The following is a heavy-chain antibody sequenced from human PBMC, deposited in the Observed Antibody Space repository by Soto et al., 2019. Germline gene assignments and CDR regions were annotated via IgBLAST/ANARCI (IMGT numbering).Heavy chain of an antibody. CDR2: IYWDDDE. V-gene: IGHV2-5*02. Sequence: QITLKESGQTLVKPTQILTLTCTFSGFSLTTRGVGVAWIRQPPGEALEWLALIYWDDDERYSPSLRSRLTITKDTSKNQVVLTMTNMEPVDTGTYYCARSYSSSPDDGFDVWGQGTRVTVSS. CDR1: GFSLTTRGVG. J-gene: IGHJ3*01. D-gene: IGHD6-6*01. CDR3: ARSYSSSPDDGFDV.